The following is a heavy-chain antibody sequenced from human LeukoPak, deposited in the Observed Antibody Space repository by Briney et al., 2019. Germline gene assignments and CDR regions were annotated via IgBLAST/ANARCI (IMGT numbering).Heavy chain of an antibody. J-gene: IGHJ4*02. CDR1: GFTFSSYG. CDR2: ISYDESNK. D-gene: IGHD5-18*01. Sequence: PGGSLRLSCAASGFTFSSYGMHWVRQAPGKGLEWVAVISYDESNKYYADSVKGRFTISRDNSKNTLYLQMNSLRAEDTAVYYCANQWIQLWCFDYWGQGTLVTVSS. V-gene: IGHV3-30*18. CDR3: ANQWIQLWCFDY.